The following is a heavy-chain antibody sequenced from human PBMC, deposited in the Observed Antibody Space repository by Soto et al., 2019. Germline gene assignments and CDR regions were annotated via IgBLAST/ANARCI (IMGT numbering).Heavy chain of an antibody. CDR3: ARGGHHYDFWSGYLRYYGMDV. V-gene: IGHV4-34*01. CDR2: SNHSGST. Sequence: QVQLQQWGAGLLKPSETLSLTCAVYGGSFSGYYWSWIRQPPGKGLEWIGESNHSGSTNYNPSLTSRVTIAVDTSKNQFSLKLSSVTAADTSVYYCARGGHHYDFWSGYLRYYGMDVWGQGTTVTVSS. J-gene: IGHJ6*02. CDR1: GGSFSGYY. D-gene: IGHD3-3*01.